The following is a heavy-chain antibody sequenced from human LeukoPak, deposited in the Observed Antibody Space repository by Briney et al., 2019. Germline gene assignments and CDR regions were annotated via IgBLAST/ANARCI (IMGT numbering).Heavy chain of an antibody. J-gene: IGHJ6*03. CDR2: INLDGSTT. D-gene: IGHD4-17*01. Sequence: GGSLRLSCVASGFTFSNYWMHWVRQVPGKGLGWVSRINLDGSTTTYADSVKGRFTISRDNAKNTLYLQMNSLRAEDTALYYCARDKTVSALRRDYMDVWGKGTTVTVSS. CDR3: ARDKTVSALRRDYMDV. V-gene: IGHV3-74*01. CDR1: GFTFSNYW.